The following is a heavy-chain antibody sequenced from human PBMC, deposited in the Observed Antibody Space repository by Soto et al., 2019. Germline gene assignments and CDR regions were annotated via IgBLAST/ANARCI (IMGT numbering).Heavy chain of an antibody. Sequence: QVQLVQSGAEVKKPGASVKVSCKASGYTFTSYAMHWVRQAPGQRLEWMGWINAGNGNTKYSQKFQGRVTITRDTAACTAYMELSSLRSEDTAVYYCARVYSSGWYLYYFDYWGQGTLVTVSS. J-gene: IGHJ4*02. CDR3: ARVYSSGWYLYYFDY. CDR2: INAGNGNT. D-gene: IGHD6-19*01. V-gene: IGHV1-3*01. CDR1: GYTFTSYA.